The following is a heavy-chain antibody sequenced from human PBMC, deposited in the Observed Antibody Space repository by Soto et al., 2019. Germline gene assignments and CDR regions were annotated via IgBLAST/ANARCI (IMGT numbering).Heavy chain of an antibody. CDR1: GGTFSSYA. D-gene: IGHD4-4*01. Sequence: GASVKVSCKASGGTFSSYAISWVRQAPGQGLEWMGGIIPIFGTANYAQKFQGRVTITADESTSTAYMELSSLRSEDTAVYYCARFYAANDYSNYLPVHWFDPWGQGTLVTVSS. CDR3: ARFYAANDYSNYLPVHWFDP. CDR2: IIPIFGTA. J-gene: IGHJ5*02. V-gene: IGHV1-69*13.